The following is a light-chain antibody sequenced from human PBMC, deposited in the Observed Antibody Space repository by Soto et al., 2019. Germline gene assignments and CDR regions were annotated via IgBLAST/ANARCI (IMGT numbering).Light chain of an antibody. Sequence: QSALTQPASVSGSPGQSITISCTGTSSDVGGYNYVSWYQQHPGKAPELMIYDVSNRPSGVSNRCSGSKSGNTASLTISGPQSQDGTDSYYSSYTSSSSYVFGSGTKLTGL. J-gene: IGLJ1*01. CDR3: SSYTSSSSYV. CDR1: SSDVGGYNY. V-gene: IGLV2-14*01. CDR2: DVS.